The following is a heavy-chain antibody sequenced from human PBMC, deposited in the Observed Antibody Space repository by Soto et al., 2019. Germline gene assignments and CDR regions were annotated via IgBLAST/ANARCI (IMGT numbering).Heavy chain of an antibody. V-gene: IGHV1-69*13. CDR2: IIPIFGTA. Sequence: SVKVSCKASGGTFSSYAISWVRQAPGQGLEWMGGIIPIFGTANYAQKFQGRVTITADESTSTAYMELSSLRSEDTAVYYCANGRKEGYSYGFVYYYYGMDGCGQGTTVTVCS. CDR3: ANGRKEGYSYGFVYYYYGMDG. D-gene: IGHD5-18*01. J-gene: IGHJ6*02. CDR1: GGTFSSYA.